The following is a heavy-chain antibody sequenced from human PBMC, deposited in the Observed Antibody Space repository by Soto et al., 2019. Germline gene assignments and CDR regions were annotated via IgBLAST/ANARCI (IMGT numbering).Heavy chain of an antibody. J-gene: IGHJ4*02. V-gene: IGHV3-21*01. CDR3: ARGIQGSGWSLDY. CDR2: ISSSSSYI. D-gene: IGHD6-19*01. Sequence: EVQLVESGGGLVKPGGSLRLSCAASGFTFSSYSMNWVRQAPGKGLEWVSSISSSSSYIYYADSVKGRFTISRDNAKNSLYLQMNSLRAEDTAVYYCARGIQGSGWSLDYWGQGTLVTVSS. CDR1: GFTFSSYS.